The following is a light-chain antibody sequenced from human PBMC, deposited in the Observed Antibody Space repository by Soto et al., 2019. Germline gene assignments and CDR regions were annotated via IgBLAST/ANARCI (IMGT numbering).Light chain of an antibody. CDR1: QSVSNNY. Sequence: EIVLTQSPGTLSLSPGERATLSCRASQSVSNNYLAWYQQKPGQAPRLLIYDASNRATGIAPRFRGSGSGTDFTLTISRLEPEDFAVYYCQQYGSSRTFGQGTKVDIK. V-gene: IGKV3-20*01. CDR2: DAS. CDR3: QQYGSSRT. J-gene: IGKJ1*01.